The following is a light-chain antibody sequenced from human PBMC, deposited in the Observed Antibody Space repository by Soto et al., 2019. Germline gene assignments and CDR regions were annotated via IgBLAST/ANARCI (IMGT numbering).Light chain of an antibody. V-gene: IGKV3-11*01. CDR1: QSVTNY. J-gene: IGKJ1*01. CDR3: QQRLNWPPG. CDR2: DAS. Sequence: EIFLTQSPDTLSLSPGERATLTCRASQSVTNYIAWYQQRPGQAPRLLIYDASHRATGVPARFSGSRSGTDFTLTISDLEPADFGLYYCQQRLNWPPGFGQGTKVDIK.